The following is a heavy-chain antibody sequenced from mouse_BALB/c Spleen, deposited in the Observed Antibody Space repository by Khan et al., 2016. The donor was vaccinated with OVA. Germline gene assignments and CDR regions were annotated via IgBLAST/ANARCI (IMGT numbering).Heavy chain of an antibody. CDR2: IYPGSGST. CDR3: TRRMTTDGYAMDY. J-gene: IGHJ4*01. CDR1: GYTFTDYD. D-gene: IGHD2-4*01. V-gene: IGHV1-75*01. Sequence: QVQLQQAGPELVKPGASVKMSCKASGYTFTDYDISWVKQRTGQGLEWIGGIYPGSGSTYYTEKFKGKATLTADKSSNTAYMQLSSLTSEDSAFYVCTRRMTTDGYAMDYWGQGNVVTFSS.